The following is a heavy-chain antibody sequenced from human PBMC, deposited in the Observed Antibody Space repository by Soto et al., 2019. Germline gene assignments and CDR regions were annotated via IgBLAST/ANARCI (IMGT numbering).Heavy chain of an antibody. D-gene: IGHD2-15*01. CDR2: ISIGGQDT. Sequence: EVQLLESGGGLMKPGGSLRLSCVASGFTLSRYALGWVRQSPGRGLEWVSAISIGGQDTYYTDSVKDRFTIYRDDSRNTLYLRMNSLTVDDTALYYCVRHCNGGRCYSFDYWGQGTLVTVSS. CDR1: GFTLSRYA. CDR3: VRHCNGGRCYSFDY. V-gene: IGHV3-23*01. J-gene: IGHJ4*02.